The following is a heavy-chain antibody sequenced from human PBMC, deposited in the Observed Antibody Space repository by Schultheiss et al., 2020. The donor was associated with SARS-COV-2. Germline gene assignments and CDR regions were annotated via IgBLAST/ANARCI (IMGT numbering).Heavy chain of an antibody. CDR3: ARHHPVGATIPAPLDY. CDR2: ISPYNGNT. J-gene: IGHJ4*02. CDR1: GYSFTTYG. D-gene: IGHD1-26*01. Sequence: ASVKVSCKASGYSFTTYGITWVRQDPGQGLEWMGWISPYNGNTFYAQKLQGRVTLTTDTSTSTAYMELRSLRSDDTAVYYCARHHPVGATIPAPLDYWGQGTLVTVSS. V-gene: IGHV1-18*04.